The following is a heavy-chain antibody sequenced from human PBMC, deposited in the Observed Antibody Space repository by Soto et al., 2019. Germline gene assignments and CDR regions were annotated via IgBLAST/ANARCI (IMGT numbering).Heavy chain of an antibody. D-gene: IGHD3-16*02. CDR1: GFTFSSNY. J-gene: IGHJ5*02. V-gene: IGHV3-53*04. CDR2: IDGGGST. Sequence: GGSLRLSCAASGFTFSSNYMSWVRQAPGKGLEWVSVIDGGGSTYYPEAAKGRCTISRNNSKNKLYFQMNSLRAEDTAVYYCASVAGEGVIAPNWFDPWGQGTLVTVSS. CDR3: ASVAGEGVIAPNWFDP.